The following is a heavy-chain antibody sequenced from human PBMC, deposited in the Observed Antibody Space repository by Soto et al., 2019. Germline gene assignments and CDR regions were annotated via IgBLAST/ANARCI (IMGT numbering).Heavy chain of an antibody. V-gene: IGHV4-34*01. J-gene: IGHJ6*01. D-gene: IGHD6-19*01. CDR2: INHSGST. CDR1: GGSFSGYY. Sequence: SETLSLTCAVYGGSFSGYYWSWIRQPPGKRLEWIGEINHSGSTNYNPSLKSRVTISVDTSKNQFSLKLSSVPAADTAVYYCARGRGWYTNYYGRDVWGQGTTVTVSS. CDR3: ARGRGWYTNYYGRDV.